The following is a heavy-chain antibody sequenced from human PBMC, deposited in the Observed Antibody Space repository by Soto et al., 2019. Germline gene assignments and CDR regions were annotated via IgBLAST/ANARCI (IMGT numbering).Heavy chain of an antibody. CDR1: GFTFSSYG. V-gene: IGHV3-33*01. CDR3: ARDRVGHCISTSCYFLDYYDGMDV. Sequence: QVQLVESGGGVVQPGRSLRLSCAASGFTFSSYGMHWVRQAPGKGLEWVAVIWYDGSNKYYADSVKGHFTISRDNSKNTRYVQMNSLRDEDPAVYYCARDRVGHCISTSCYFLDYYDGMDVWGQGTTVTVSS. D-gene: IGHD2-2*01. J-gene: IGHJ6*02. CDR2: IWYDGSNK.